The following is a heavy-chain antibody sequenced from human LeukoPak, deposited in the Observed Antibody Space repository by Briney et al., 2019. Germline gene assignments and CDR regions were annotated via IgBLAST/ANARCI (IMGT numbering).Heavy chain of an antibody. V-gene: IGHV3-21*01. CDR2: ISSSSSYI. Sequence: GGSLRLSCAASGFTFSSYSMNWVRQAPGKGLEWVSSISSSSSYIYYADSVKGRFTISRDNAKNSLYLQMNSLRAEDTAVYYCASSSYDSSGYYYSWGQGTLVTVSS. CDR1: GFTFSSYS. J-gene: IGHJ4*02. CDR3: ASSSYDSSGYYYS. D-gene: IGHD3-22*01.